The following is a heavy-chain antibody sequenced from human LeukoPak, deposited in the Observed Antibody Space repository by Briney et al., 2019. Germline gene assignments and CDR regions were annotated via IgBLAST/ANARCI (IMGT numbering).Heavy chain of an antibody. J-gene: IGHJ5*02. V-gene: IGHV4-30-4*01. D-gene: IGHD6-13*01. CDR3: ARDREQQLVLGWFDP. CDR1: GGSISSGDYY. CDR2: IYYSGST. Sequence: SETLSLTCTVSGGSISSGDYYWSWIRQPPGKGVEWIGYIYYSGSTYYNPSLKSRVTISVDTSKNQFSLKLSSVTAADTAVYYCARDREQQLVLGWFDPWGQGTLVTVSS.